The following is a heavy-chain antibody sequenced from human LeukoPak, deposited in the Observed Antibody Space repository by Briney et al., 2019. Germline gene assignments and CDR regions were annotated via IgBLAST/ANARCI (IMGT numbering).Heavy chain of an antibody. Sequence: GGSLRLSCAASGFTFSSYAMSWVRQAPGKGLEWVSAISGSGGSTYYADSVKGRFTISRDNSKNTLYPQTNSLRAEDTAVYYCAKVSRLDCSSTSCPGYYYYYGMDVWGQGTTVTVSS. CDR1: GFTFSSYA. CDR2: ISGSGGST. D-gene: IGHD2-2*01. J-gene: IGHJ6*02. CDR3: AKVSRLDCSSTSCPGYYYYYGMDV. V-gene: IGHV3-23*01.